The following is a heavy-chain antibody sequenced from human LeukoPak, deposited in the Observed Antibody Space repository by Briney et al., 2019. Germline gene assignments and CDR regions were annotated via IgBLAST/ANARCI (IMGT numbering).Heavy chain of an antibody. D-gene: IGHD2-2*01. CDR1: GFTFSSYS. Sequence: GGSLRLSCAASGFTFSSYSMSWVRQAPGKGPEWVSSISSSSSYIYYADSVKGRFTISRDNAKNSLYLQMNSLRAEDTAVYYCARDAVPAASYYYYGMDVWGQGTTVTVSS. CDR3: ARDAVPAASYYYYGMDV. V-gene: IGHV3-21*01. CDR2: ISSSSSYI. J-gene: IGHJ6*02.